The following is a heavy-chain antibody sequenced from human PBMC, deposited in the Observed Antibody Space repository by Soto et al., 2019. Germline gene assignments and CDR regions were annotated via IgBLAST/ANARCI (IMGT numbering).Heavy chain of an antibody. CDR2: IISGGTRV. CDR1: GFTFSNDW. V-gene: IGHV3-74*01. CDR3: ARERTSKGGMDV. J-gene: IGHJ6*02. Sequence: PGGSLSLSCAASGFTFSNDWMNWVRHGPGKGLEWVSRIISGGTRVTYADSVKGRFTIARDNAKNTLYLETHSLTAEDTAVYYCARERTSKGGMDVWGQGTTVTVSS.